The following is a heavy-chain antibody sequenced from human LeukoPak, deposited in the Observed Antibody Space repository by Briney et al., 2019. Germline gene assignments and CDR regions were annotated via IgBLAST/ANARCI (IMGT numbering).Heavy chain of an antibody. CDR2: ISAYNGNT. V-gene: IGHV1-18*01. J-gene: IGHJ6*02. CDR1: GYTFTSYG. Sequence: GASVKVSCKASGYTFTSYGISWVRQAPGQGLEWMGWISAYNGNTNYAQKLQGRVTITTDTSTSTAYMELRSLRSDDTAVYYCARDRAGSSWYYYYYGMDVWGQGTTVTVSS. CDR3: ARDRAGSSWYYYYYGMDV. D-gene: IGHD6-13*01.